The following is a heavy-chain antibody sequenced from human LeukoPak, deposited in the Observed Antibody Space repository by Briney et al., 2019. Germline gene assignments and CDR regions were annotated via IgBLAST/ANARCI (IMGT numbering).Heavy chain of an antibody. V-gene: IGHV1-46*01. CDR3: ARAAARGYSYGLDY. CDR1: GYTFSIYN. Sequence: ASVKVSCKASGYTFSIYNMHWVRQAPGQGLEWMGIINPSGGTSYAQKLQGRITMTRDTSTSTLYMELSRLKSEDTAVYYCARAAARGYSYGLDYWGQGTLVTVSS. CDR2: INPSGGT. D-gene: IGHD5-18*01. J-gene: IGHJ4*02.